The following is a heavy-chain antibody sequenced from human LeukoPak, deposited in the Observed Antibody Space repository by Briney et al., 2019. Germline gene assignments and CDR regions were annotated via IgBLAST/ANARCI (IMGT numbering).Heavy chain of an antibody. J-gene: IGHJ5*02. D-gene: IGHD2-2*01. Sequence: GGSLRLSCAASGFTFSSYAMSWVRQAPGKGLEWVSAISGSGGSTYYADSVKGRFTISRDNSKNTLYLQMNSLRAEDTAVYYCAKSPSIVVVPAANFGGWFDPWGQGTLATVSS. V-gene: IGHV3-23*01. CDR1: GFTFSSYA. CDR2: ISGSGGST. CDR3: AKSPSIVVVPAANFGGWFDP.